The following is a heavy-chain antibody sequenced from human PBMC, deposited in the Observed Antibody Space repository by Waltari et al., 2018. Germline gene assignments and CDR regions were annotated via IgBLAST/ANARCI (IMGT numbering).Heavy chain of an antibody. CDR3: AHTYYDFWSGRKRGAFDI. Sequence: QITLKESGPTLVKPTQTLTLTCTFSGFSLSTSGVGVGWIRQPPGKALEWLALIYWNDDKRYSPSLKSRLTITKDTSKNQAVLTMTNMDPVDTATYYCAHTYYDFWSGRKRGAFDIWGQGTMVTVSS. J-gene: IGHJ3*02. V-gene: IGHV2-5*01. CDR2: IYWNDDK. D-gene: IGHD3-3*01. CDR1: GFSLSTSGVG.